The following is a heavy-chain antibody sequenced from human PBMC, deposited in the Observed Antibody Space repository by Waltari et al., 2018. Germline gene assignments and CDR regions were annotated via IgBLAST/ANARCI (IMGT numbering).Heavy chain of an antibody. CDR2: MNANTGKT. J-gene: IGHJ4*02. Sequence: QVQLVQSGAEMKKPGASVKVSCKASGYIFTNYEIHWVRQPTGQGLEWMGWMNANTGKTDYAKKFQGRVTMTRDTSITTAYMELSSLTTDDTAVYYCVRATNPHYWGQGAMVTVSS. CDR3: VRATNPHY. V-gene: IGHV1-8*01. CDR1: GYIFTNYE.